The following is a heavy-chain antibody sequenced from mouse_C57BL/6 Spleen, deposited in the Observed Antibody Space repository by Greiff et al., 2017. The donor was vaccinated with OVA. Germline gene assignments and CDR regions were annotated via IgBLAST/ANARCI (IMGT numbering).Heavy chain of an antibody. CDR3: ARDWDGRGDY. V-gene: IGHV1-26*01. Sequence: EVQLQQSGPELVKPGASVKISCKASGYTFTDYYMNWVKQSHGKSLEWIGDINPNNGGTSYNQKFKGKVTLTVDKSSSTAYMELRSLTSEDSAVYYCARDWDGRGDYWGQGTTLTVSS. CDR1: GYTFTDYY. D-gene: IGHD4-1*01. CDR2: INPNNGGT. J-gene: IGHJ2*01.